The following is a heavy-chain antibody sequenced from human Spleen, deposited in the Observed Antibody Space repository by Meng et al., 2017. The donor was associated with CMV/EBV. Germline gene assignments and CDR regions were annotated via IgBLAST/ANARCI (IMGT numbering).Heavy chain of an antibody. CDR2: IYYSGST. CDR3: ARVPVIAAAAYYFDY. J-gene: IGHJ4*02. Sequence: QLQLQESGPGLVKPSXTLSLTCPVSGGSISSSSYYWGWIRQPPGKGLEWIGSIYYSGSTYYNPSLKSRVTISVDTSKNQFSLKLSSVTAADTAVYYCARVPVIAAAAYYFDYWGQGTLVTVSS. CDR1: GGSISSSSYY. D-gene: IGHD6-13*01. V-gene: IGHV4-39*07.